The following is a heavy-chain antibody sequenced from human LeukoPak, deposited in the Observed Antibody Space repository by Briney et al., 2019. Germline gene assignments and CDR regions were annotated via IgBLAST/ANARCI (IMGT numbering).Heavy chain of an antibody. V-gene: IGHV1-18*01. J-gene: IGHJ4*02. Sequence: ASVKVSCKASGYTFTSYGIRWVRQAPGQGLEWMGWISAYNGNRNYAQKLQGRVTMTTNTSTSTAYKEPRSLRSDDKAVYYCASISWSYYFDYWGQGTLVTVSS. CDR1: GYTFTSYG. CDR2: ISAYNGNR. D-gene: IGHD1-26*01. CDR3: ASISWSYYFDY.